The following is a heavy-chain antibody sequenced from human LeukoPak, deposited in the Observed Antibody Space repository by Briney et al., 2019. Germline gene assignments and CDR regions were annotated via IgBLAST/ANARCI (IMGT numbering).Heavy chain of an antibody. V-gene: IGHV4-59*01. CDR1: GGSISSYY. CDR3: ARELIPNYDILTGYQYNWFDP. D-gene: IGHD3-9*01. J-gene: IGHJ5*02. CDR2: IYYSGST. Sequence: SETLSLTCTVSGGSISSYYWSWIRQPPGKGLEWIGYIYYSGSTNYNPSLKSRVTISVDTSKNQFSLKLSSVTAADTAVYYCARELIPNYDILTGYQYNWFDPWGQGTLVTVSS.